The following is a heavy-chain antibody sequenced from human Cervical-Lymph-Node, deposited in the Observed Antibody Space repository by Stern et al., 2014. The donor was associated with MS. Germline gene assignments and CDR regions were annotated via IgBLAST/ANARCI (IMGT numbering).Heavy chain of an antibody. CDR3: ATLYDSSGNYGMEV. CDR2: DNVNGGSA. D-gene: IGHD5/OR15-5a*01. CDR1: GYTFIRYY. Sequence: QLVQSGAQVKKPGASVKVSCKGSGYTFIRYYIQWVRQAPGQGLEWMGIDNVNGGSARYAQKFRGRVTMASDTSTSTVSMELSSLRSEDTGVYYCATLYDSSGNYGMEVWGQGTTVIVSS. J-gene: IGHJ6*02. V-gene: IGHV1-46*01.